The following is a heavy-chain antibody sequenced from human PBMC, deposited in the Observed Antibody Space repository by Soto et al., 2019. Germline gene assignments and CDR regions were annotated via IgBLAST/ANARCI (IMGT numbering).Heavy chain of an antibody. J-gene: IGHJ4*02. D-gene: IGHD6-19*01. V-gene: IGHV3-20*04. CDR3: VRGGQWLAPLDS. CDR1: GFTLKDHA. CDR2: ITAKGGTR. Sequence: EGQLVESGGGVVRPGVSLRLSCAASGFTLKDHAVTWIRQGPGRGLEWVSSITAKGGTRAYGDSVKGRFTISRDTAKNYVDLQLSDLRVEDTALYYCVRGGQWLAPLDSWGQGTPVSVSS.